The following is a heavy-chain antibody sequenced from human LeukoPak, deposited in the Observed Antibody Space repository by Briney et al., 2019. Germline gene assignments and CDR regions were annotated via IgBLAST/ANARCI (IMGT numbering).Heavy chain of an antibody. J-gene: IGHJ4*02. V-gene: IGHV3-7*01. Sequence: GGSLRLSCAASGFTFSTYWMSWVRQAPGKGLEWVANIKEDGSEKYYGDSVKGRFTISRDNAKNSLYLEMNSLRVEDAAVYYCARDSSGYQWGQGTLVTVSS. D-gene: IGHD3-22*01. CDR1: GFTFSTYW. CDR3: ARDSSGYQ. CDR2: IKEDGSEK.